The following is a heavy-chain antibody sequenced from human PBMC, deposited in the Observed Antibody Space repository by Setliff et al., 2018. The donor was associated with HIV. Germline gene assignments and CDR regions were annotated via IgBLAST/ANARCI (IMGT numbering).Heavy chain of an antibody. D-gene: IGHD3-22*01. CDR3: AKDLEVYDNSGYYFDAFDI. V-gene: IGHV3-23*01. CDR2: IKQDGSGGTT. Sequence: GGSLRLSCAASGLIFSSYWMSWVRQAPGKGLEWVANIKQDGSGGTTYYADSMKGRFTISRDNSKNTLYLQMSSLRAEDRAVYYCAKDLEVYDNSGYYFDAFDIWGQGTMVTVSS. J-gene: IGHJ3*02. CDR1: GLIFSSYW.